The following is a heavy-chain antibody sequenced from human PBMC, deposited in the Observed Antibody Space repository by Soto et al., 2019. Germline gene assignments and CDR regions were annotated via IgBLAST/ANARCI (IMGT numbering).Heavy chain of an antibody. V-gene: IGHV5-51*01. CDR1: GYEFTSYW. CDR3: ARRDSSGYDPDAFDI. D-gene: IGHD3-22*01. J-gene: IGHJ3*02. CDR2: IFPGDPDT. Sequence: PGESLKISCKGSGYEFTSYWTGWVRQMPGKGLEWMGIIFPGDPDTRYSPSFHGQVTISADNSISTAYLQWSSLRASDTAMYYCARRDSSGYDPDAFDIWGQGTLVTVSS.